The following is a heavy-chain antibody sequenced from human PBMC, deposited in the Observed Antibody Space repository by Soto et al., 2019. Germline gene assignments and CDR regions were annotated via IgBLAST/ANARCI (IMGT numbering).Heavy chain of an antibody. Sequence: SETLFLTCIVSGESISSSSYYWGWIRQPPGKGLEWIGSIYYSGRTYYNPSFKSRVTISIDTSKNQFSLKLSSVTATDTAVYYCARQRTTVVTQAYFDHWGQGALVTVSS. CDR2: IYYSGRT. D-gene: IGHD2-21*02. J-gene: IGHJ4*02. CDR1: GESISSSSYY. V-gene: IGHV4-39*01. CDR3: ARQRTTVVTQAYFDH.